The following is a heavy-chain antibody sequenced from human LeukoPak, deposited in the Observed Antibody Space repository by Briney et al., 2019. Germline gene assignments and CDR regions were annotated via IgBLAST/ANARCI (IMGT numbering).Heavy chain of an antibody. J-gene: IGHJ6*02. D-gene: IGHD3-10*01. CDR1: GYTFTSYA. Sequence: VASVKVSCKASGYTFTSYAMHLVRQAPGQRLEWMGWINAGNGNTKYSQKFQGRVTITRDTSASTAYMELSSLRSEDTAVYYCARDSGGWPRYYYYYYGMDVWGQGTTVTVSS. V-gene: IGHV1-3*01. CDR2: INAGNGNT. CDR3: ARDSGGWPRYYYYYYGMDV.